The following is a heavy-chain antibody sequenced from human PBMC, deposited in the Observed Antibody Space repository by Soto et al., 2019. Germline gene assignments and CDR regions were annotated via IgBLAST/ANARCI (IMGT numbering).Heavy chain of an antibody. Sequence: ESGGGVVQPGRSLRLSCAASGFTFSSYGMHWVRQAPGKVLEWVAVISYDGSNKYYADSVKGRFTISRDNSKNTLYLQMNSLRADDTAVYYCAKDPSRKTWQGLGYFDYWGQGTLVTVSS. J-gene: IGHJ4*02. V-gene: IGHV3-30*18. CDR2: ISYDGSNK. CDR3: AKDPSRKTWQGLGYFDY. CDR1: GFTFSSYG. D-gene: IGHD5-12*01.